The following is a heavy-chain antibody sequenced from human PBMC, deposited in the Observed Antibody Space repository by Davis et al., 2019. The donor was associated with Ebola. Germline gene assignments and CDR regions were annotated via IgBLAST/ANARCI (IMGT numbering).Heavy chain of an antibody. J-gene: IGHJ6*02. Sequence: AASVKVSCKASGGTFSSYAISWVRQAPGQGLEWMGGIIPIFGTANYAQKFQGRVTITADESTSTAYMELSSLRSEDTAVYYCASSTTVTTYYYYYGMDVWGQGTTVTVSS. D-gene: IGHD4-17*01. CDR1: GGTFSSYA. CDR3: ASSTTVTTYYYYYGMDV. V-gene: IGHV1-69*13. CDR2: IIPIFGTA.